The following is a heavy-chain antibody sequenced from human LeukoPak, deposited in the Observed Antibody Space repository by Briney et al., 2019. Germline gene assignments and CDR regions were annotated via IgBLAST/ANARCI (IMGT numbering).Heavy chain of an antibody. CDR2: IHYRGST. CDR3: ARDEHGDFQGFDY. J-gene: IGHJ4*02. CDR1: GASFSSYY. Sequence: SETLSLPCTVSGASFSSYYGKWVRQSPGEGREWVGNIHYRGSTNYNPSLKNRATLSLDTSKSQFVLKVTSVTAADTAVYYCARDEHGDFQGFDYWGQGTRVTVSS. V-gene: IGHV4-59*13. D-gene: IGHD4-17*01.